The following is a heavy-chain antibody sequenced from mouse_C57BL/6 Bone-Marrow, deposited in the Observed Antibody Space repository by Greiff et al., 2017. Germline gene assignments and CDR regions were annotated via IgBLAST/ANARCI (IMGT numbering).Heavy chain of an antibody. CDR2: IDPNSGGT. J-gene: IGHJ2*01. D-gene: IGHD2-4*01. V-gene: IGHV1-72*01. CDR1: GYTFTSYW. CDR3: ARSRDYDVGGFDY. Sequence: VQLQQPGAELVKPGASVKLSCKASGYTFTSYWMHWVKQRPGRGLEWIGRIDPNSGGTKYNEKFKSKATLTVDKPSSTAYMQLSSLTSEESAVYYCARSRDYDVGGFDYWGQGTTLTVSS.